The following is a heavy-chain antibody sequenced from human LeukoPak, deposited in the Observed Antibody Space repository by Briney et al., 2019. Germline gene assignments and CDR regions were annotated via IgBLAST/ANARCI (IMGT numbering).Heavy chain of an antibody. CDR3: ASGVLLWFGELLFHFDS. J-gene: IGHJ4*02. CDR2: ISGYNGNT. D-gene: IGHD3-10*01. V-gene: IGHV1-18*01. Sequence: ASVKVSCKASGYTFTSYGISWVRQAPGQGLEWMGWISGYNGNTNYAQKLLGRVTMTTDTSTSTAYLELRSLRSDDTAVYYCASGVLLWFGELLFHFDSWGQGTLVTVSS. CDR1: GYTFTSYG.